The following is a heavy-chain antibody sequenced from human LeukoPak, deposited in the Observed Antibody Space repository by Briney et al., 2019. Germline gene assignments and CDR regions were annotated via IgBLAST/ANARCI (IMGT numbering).Heavy chain of an antibody. V-gene: IGHV3-66*02. CDR1: GFTVSDYY. CDR3: ARARAANQAWVEFDR. D-gene: IGHD1-14*01. CDR2: IRDSGEA. Sequence: AGSLRLSCAVSGFTVSDYYMSWGRHAPRKELELVGLIRDSGEAFYADFARGRFAISRAESENTFYLQMNRMRVEDTAVYFCARARAANQAWVEFDRWGKGTTVIVSS. J-gene: IGHJ5*02.